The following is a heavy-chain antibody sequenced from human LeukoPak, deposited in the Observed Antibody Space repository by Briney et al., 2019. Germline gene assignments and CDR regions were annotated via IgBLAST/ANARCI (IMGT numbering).Heavy chain of an antibody. CDR2: ISSSSSYI. CDR1: GFTFSSYS. Sequence: GGSLRLSCAASGFTFSSYSMNWVRQAPGKGLEWVSPISSSSSYIYYADSVKGRFTISRDNAKNPLYLQMNSLRAEDTAVYYCAREDQWLRFFDYWGQGTLVTVSS. CDR3: AREDQWLRFFDY. J-gene: IGHJ4*02. V-gene: IGHV3-21*01. D-gene: IGHD5-12*01.